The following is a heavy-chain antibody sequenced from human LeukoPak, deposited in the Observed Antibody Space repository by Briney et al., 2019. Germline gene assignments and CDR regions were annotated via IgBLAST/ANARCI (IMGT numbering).Heavy chain of an antibody. CDR1: GFTFSNYA. CDR3: AKGISVSGSYRFHFDY. J-gene: IGHJ4*02. Sequence: PGGSLRLSCAASGFTFSNYAMNWVRQAPGKGLEWVSSISGSGGSTYYADSVKGRFTISRDNSKNTLYLQMNSLRAEDTAVYYCAKGISVSGSYRFHFDYWGQGTLVTVSS. V-gene: IGHV3-23*01. D-gene: IGHD1-26*01. CDR2: ISGSGGST.